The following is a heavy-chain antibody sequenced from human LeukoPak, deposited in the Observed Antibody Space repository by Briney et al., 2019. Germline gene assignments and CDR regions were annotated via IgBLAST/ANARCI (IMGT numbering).Heavy chain of an antibody. CDR3: ARDYDILTGGGGYYYGMDV. V-gene: IGHV3-30-3*01. CDR2: ISYDGSNK. Sequence: GGSLRLSCAASGFTFSSYAMHWVRQAPGKGLEWVAVISYDGSNKYYADSVKGRFTISRDNSKNTLYLQMNSLRAEDTAVYYCARDYDILTGGGGYYYGMDVWGQGTTVTVSS. J-gene: IGHJ6*02. CDR1: GFTFSSYA. D-gene: IGHD3-9*01.